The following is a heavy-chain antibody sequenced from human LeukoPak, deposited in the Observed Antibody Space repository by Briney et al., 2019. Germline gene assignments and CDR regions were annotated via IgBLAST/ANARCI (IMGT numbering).Heavy chain of an antibody. Sequence: GGSLRLSCAASGFTFNDYIMNWVRQAPGKGLEWVSYVSSTSSAIYYADSVKGRFTISRDNAKNSLFLRMNSLRAEDTAVYYCARDLRDSSGYFIPLYFDYWGQGTLVTVSS. CDR2: VSSTSSAI. J-gene: IGHJ4*02. CDR3: ARDLRDSSGYFIPLYFDY. D-gene: IGHD3-22*01. V-gene: IGHV3-48*01. CDR1: GFTFNDYI.